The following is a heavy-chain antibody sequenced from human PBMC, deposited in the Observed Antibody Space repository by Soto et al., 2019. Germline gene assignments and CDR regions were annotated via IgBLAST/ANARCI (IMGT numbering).Heavy chain of an antibody. CDR2: IIPIFGTA. Sequence: SVKVSCKASGGTFSSYAISWVRQAPGQGLEWMGGIIPIFGTANYAQKFQGRVTITADKSTSTAYMELSSLRSEDTAVYYCARDQVNDFWSGYPVSNYYYGMDVWGQGTTVTVS. J-gene: IGHJ6*02. D-gene: IGHD3-3*01. CDR1: GGTFSSYA. CDR3: ARDQVNDFWSGYPVSNYYYGMDV. V-gene: IGHV1-69*06.